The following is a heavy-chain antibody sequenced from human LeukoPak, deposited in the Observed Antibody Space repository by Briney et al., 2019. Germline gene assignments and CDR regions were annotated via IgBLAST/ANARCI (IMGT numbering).Heavy chain of an antibody. D-gene: IGHD3-22*01. V-gene: IGHV3-53*01. CDR1: GFTVSSDC. CDR3: ARAGYYDSSGFYAPDAFDI. Sequence: GGSLRLSCAASGFTVSSDCMTWVRQAPGKGLEWVSFVYSGGSTYYEDSVKGRFTISRDSSKNTLFLQMNSLRVGDTAVYYCARAGYYDSSGFYAPDAFDIWGQGTVVTVSS. CDR2: VYSGGST. J-gene: IGHJ3*02.